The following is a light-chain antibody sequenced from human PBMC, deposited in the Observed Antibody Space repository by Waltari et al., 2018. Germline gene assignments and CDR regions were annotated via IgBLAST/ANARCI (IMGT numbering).Light chain of an antibody. V-gene: IGKV3-15*01. Sequence: EIVMTQSPATLSVSPGERATLSCRASQGVSSNLAWYQQKPGQAPRLLIYGASTRATGIPARFIGSGSGTEFTLTISSLQSEDFAVYYCQQYNNWPPWTFGQGTKVEIK. CDR3: QQYNNWPPWT. CDR1: QGVSSN. J-gene: IGKJ1*01. CDR2: GAS.